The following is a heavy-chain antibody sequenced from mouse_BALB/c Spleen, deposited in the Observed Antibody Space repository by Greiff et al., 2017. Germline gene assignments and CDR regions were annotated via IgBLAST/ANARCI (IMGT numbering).Heavy chain of an antibody. CDR2: INPSTGYT. J-gene: IGHJ2*01. Sequence: QVQLQQSGAELAKPGASVKMSCKASGYTFPSYWMHWVKQRPGQGLEWIGYINPSTGYTEYNQKFKDKATLTADKSSSTAYMQLSSLTSEDSAVYYCARSGRYDDDYWGQGTTLTVSS. CDR1: GYTFPSYW. CDR3: ARSGRYDDDY. V-gene: IGHV1-7*01. D-gene: IGHD2-14*01.